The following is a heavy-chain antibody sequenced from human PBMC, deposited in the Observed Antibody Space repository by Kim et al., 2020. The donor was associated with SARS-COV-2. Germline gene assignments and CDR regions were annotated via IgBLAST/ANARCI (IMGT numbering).Heavy chain of an antibody. Sequence: GGSLRLSCTASGFTFTTYWMSWVRQAPGKGPEWVANIKEDGSEKYYVDSVKGRFTISRDNAVNSLSLQMNSLTADDTAVYYCARDWERGAAAGGYVAYWG. CDR2: IKEDGSEK. CDR1: GFTFTTYW. V-gene: IGHV3-7*03. D-gene: IGHD6-25*01. CDR3: ARDWERGAAAGGYVAY. J-gene: IGHJ4*01.